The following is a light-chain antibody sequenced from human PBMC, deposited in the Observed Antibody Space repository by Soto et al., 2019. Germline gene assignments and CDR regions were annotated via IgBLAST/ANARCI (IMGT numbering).Light chain of an antibody. J-gene: IGLJ1*01. CDR3: FSDTGSGTYL. Sequence: QSVLTQPASVSGSPGQSITISCTGTSSDVGNYKYVSWYQQHPGKAPKLMIYEVSNRPSGVSNRFSGSKSGNTASLTISGLQAEDETDYYCFSDTGSGTYLFGSGTKVTVL. CDR1: SSDVGNYKY. CDR2: EVS. V-gene: IGLV2-14*01.